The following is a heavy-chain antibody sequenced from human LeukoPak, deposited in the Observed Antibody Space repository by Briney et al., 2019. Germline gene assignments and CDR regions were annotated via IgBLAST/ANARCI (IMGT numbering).Heavy chain of an antibody. D-gene: IGHD6-19*01. CDR3: ARARQSRRPGYSSGWDEKWFDP. Sequence: GGSLRLSCAASGFTFSSYGMSWVRQAPGKGLEWVSAISGSGSSTYYAASVKGRFTISRDNSKNTLYLQMNSLRAEDTAVYYCARARQSRRPGYSSGWDEKWFDPWGQGTLVTVSS. J-gene: IGHJ5*02. CDR1: GFTFSSYG. CDR2: ISGSGSST. V-gene: IGHV3-23*01.